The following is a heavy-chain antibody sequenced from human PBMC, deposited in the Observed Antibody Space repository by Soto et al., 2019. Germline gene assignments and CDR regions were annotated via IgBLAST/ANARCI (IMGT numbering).Heavy chain of an antibody. CDR3: ARALGLYGSSQGAYYYYYMDV. Sequence: SETLSLTCAGYDGSLSGYFWSWIRQPPGKGLEWIGEINPSGSTNYSPSLKSRVTISGDTSKNQFSLNLRSVTAADTAVYYCARALGLYGSSQGAYYYYYMDVWGKGTTVTVSS. V-gene: IGHV4-34*01. D-gene: IGHD6-6*01. CDR1: DGSLSGYF. CDR2: INPSGST. J-gene: IGHJ6*03.